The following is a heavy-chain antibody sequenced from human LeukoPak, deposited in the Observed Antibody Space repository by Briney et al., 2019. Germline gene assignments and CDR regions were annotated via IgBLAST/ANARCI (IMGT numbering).Heavy chain of an antibody. V-gene: IGHV3-7*01. J-gene: IGHJ6*02. CDR3: ARDTASGFYYYYGMDV. D-gene: IGHD4-17*01. CDR1: GFTFNNYW. Sequence: GGSLRLSCVASGFTFNNYWMSWVRQAPGKGLEWVANIRVDGSDKFYMDSVKGRFTISRDNAKNSLFLQMNSLRAEDTAVYYCARDTASGFYYYYGMDVWGQGTTVTVSS. CDR2: IRVDGSDK.